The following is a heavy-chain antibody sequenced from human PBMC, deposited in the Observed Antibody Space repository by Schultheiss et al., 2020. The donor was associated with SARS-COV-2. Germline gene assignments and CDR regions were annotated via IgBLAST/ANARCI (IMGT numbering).Heavy chain of an antibody. CDR3: AREDTNGSTDY. J-gene: IGHJ4*02. D-gene: IGHD2-8*01. CDR1: GFTFSIYS. Sequence: GGSLRLSCAASGFTFSIYSMNWVRQAPGKGLEWVSSISSSSRYIYYADSMKGRFTISRDNAKNSLYLQMNSLRAEDTAVYYCAREDTNGSTDYWGQGTLVTVSS. V-gene: IGHV3-21*01. CDR2: ISSSSRYI.